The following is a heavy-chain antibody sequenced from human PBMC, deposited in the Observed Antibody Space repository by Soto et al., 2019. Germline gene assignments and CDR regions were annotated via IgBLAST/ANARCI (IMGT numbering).Heavy chain of an antibody. CDR1: GGSISSSSYY. D-gene: IGHD2-15*01. CDR2: IYGSGSP. V-gene: IGHV4-39*01. Sequence: SETLSLTCTVSGGSISSSSYYWGWLRQPPGKGREGIGSIYGSGSPYYNPSLKSRVTISVDTSKNQFSLKLSSVTAADTAVYYCARHTPALPISDHWGQGTLVTVSS. CDR3: ARHTPALPISDH. J-gene: IGHJ4*02.